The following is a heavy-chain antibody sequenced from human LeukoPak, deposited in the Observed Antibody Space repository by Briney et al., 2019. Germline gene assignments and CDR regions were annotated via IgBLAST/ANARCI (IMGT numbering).Heavy chain of an antibody. CDR1: GFTFSSYS. D-gene: IGHD6-19*01. Sequence: GGSLRLSCAASGFTFSSYSMNWVRQAPGKGLEWVSSISSSSSYIYYADSVKGRFTISRDNAKSSLYLQMNSLRAEDTAVYYCARDRIAEAGNDYWGQGTLVSVST. V-gene: IGHV3-21*01. CDR3: ARDRIAEAGNDY. J-gene: IGHJ4*02. CDR2: ISSSSSYI.